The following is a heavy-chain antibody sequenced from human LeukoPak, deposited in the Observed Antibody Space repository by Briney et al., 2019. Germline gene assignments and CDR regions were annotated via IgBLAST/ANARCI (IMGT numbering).Heavy chain of an antibody. CDR2: IYSRGST. V-gene: IGHV4-4*07. D-gene: IGHD3-9*01. Sequence: SETLSLTCTVSGDSMNNYYWSWIRQPAGKGLEWIGHIYSRGSTNYNPSLKSRVTMSVDTSKNQFSLRLSSVTAADTAVYYCARGALRYFDWLKKDYYYMDVWGKGTTVTISS. J-gene: IGHJ6*03. CDR1: GDSMNNYY. CDR3: ARGALRYFDWLKKDYYYMDV.